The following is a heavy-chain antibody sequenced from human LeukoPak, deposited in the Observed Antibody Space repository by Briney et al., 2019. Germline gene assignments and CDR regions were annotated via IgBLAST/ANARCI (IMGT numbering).Heavy chain of an antibody. D-gene: IGHD5-12*01. CDR1: GYTVASYW. J-gene: IGHJ4*02. V-gene: IGHV5-51*01. CDR3: ARQAQIYRGSYYFDY. CDR2: IYPGDSDT. Sequence: GESLKICCKGSGYTVASYWIGWVRQMPGKGLAWMGIIYPGDSDTRYGPSFQGQVTISADKSITTAYLQFNSLKASDTAMYYCARQAQIYRGSYYFDYWGQGTLVTVSP.